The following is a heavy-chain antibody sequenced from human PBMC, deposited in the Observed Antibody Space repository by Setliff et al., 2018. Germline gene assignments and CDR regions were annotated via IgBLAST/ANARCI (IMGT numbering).Heavy chain of an antibody. CDR1: GFTFSNAW. V-gene: IGHV3-23*01. Sequence: GGSLRLSCAASGFTFSNAWMSWVRQAPGKGLEWVSAISGSGGSTYYADSVKGRFTISRDNSKNTLYLQMNSLRAEDTAVYYCAKVPGAIVVVPAAAWFDPWGQGTLVTVSS. D-gene: IGHD2-2*01. CDR3: AKVPGAIVVVPAAAWFDP. CDR2: ISGSGGST. J-gene: IGHJ5*02.